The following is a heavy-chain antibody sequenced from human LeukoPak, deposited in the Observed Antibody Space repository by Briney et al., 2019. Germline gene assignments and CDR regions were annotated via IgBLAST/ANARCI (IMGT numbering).Heavy chain of an antibody. J-gene: IGHJ4*02. CDR2: ISYDGSNK. CDR1: GFTFSSYG. CDR3: AKKEGSGWLYFDY. D-gene: IGHD6-19*01. V-gene: IGHV3-30*18. Sequence: GGSLRLSCAASGFTFSSYGMHWVRQAPGKGLEWVAVISYDGSNKYYADSVKARFTISRDNSKNTLYLQMNSLRAEDTAVYYCAKKEGSGWLYFDYWGQGTLVTVSS.